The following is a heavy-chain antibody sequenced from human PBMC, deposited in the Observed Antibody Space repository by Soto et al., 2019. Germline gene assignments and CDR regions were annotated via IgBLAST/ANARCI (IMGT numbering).Heavy chain of an antibody. D-gene: IGHD6-13*01. CDR2: ISSSSTYI. Sequence: PGGSLRLSCAASGFTFSSYSMNWVRQAPGKGLEWVSSISSSSTYIYYADSMKGRSTISRDNAKNSLYLQMNSLRAEDTAVYYCARSPIGAAGIILWGQGTLVTVSS. V-gene: IGHV3-21*01. CDR3: ARSPIGAAGIIL. J-gene: IGHJ4*02. CDR1: GFTFSSYS.